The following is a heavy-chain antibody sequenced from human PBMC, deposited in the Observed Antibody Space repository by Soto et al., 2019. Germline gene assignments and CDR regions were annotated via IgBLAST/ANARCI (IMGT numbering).Heavy chain of an antibody. V-gene: IGHV3-21*01. Sequence: PGGSLRLSCAASGFTFSRYSMNWVRQAPGKGLEWVSSISGSSSYIYYADSVKGRFTISRDNAKNSLYLQMNSLRAEDTAVYYCARDFRNYDFWSGYYDYWGPGTMVTVYS. CDR1: GFTFSRYS. J-gene: IGHJ4*02. CDR3: ARDFRNYDFWSGYYDY. CDR2: ISGSSSYI. D-gene: IGHD3-3*01.